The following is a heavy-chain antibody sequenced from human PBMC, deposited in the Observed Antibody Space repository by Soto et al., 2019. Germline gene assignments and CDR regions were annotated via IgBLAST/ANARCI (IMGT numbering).Heavy chain of an antibody. CDR1: GGSISSGGYY. V-gene: IGHV4-31*03. CDR3: ARDTRRSPSYYYYGMDV. J-gene: IGHJ6*02. Sequence: SETLSLTCTVSGGSISSGGYYWSWIRQHPGKGLEWIGYIYYSGSTYYNPSLKSRVTISVDTSKNQFSLKLGSVTAADTAVYYCARDTRRSPSYYYYGMDVWGQGTTVTVSS. D-gene: IGHD2-15*01. CDR2: IYYSGST.